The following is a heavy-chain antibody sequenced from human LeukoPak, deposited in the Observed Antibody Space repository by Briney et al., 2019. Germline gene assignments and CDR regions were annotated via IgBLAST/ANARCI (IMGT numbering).Heavy chain of an antibody. CDR2: IKQDGSEK. D-gene: IGHD2-2*01. Sequence: GSLRLSCAASGFTFSSYWMSWVRQAPGKGLEWVANIKQDGSEKYYVDSVKGRFTISRDNAKNSLYLQMNNLRAEDTAVYYCARPRGCGSARCNNFDSWGQGTLVTVSS. V-gene: IGHV3-7*01. CDR1: GFTFSSYW. CDR3: ARPRGCGSARCNNFDS. J-gene: IGHJ4*02.